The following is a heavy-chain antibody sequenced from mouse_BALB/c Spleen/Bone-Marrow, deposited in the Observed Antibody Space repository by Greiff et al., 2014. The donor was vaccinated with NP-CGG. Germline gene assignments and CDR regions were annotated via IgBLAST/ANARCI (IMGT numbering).Heavy chain of an antibody. D-gene: IGHD2-10*01. Sequence: DVHLVESGGGLVQPGGSLKLSCAASGFTFSRYGMSWVRQTPDKRLELVATINSNGGSTYYPDSVKGRFTISRDNAKNTLYLQMSSLKSEDTAMYYCARDGPYFFDYWGRGTTLTVSS. CDR3: ARDGPYFFDY. CDR2: INSNGGST. V-gene: IGHV5-6-3*01. J-gene: IGHJ2*01. CDR1: GFTFSRYG.